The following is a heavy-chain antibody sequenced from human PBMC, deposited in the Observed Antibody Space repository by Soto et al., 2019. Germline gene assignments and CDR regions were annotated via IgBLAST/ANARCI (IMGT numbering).Heavy chain of an antibody. CDR2: IMPIFRTP. Sequence: GLEWMGGIMPIFRTPDYAQKFQGRVTITADEATSTAYMELSGLRSDDTAVYFCARDNDRPQLGGNYYYILDVWGHGTTVTVSS. V-gene: IGHV1-69*01. D-gene: IGHD1-1*01. J-gene: IGHJ6*02. CDR3: ARDNDRPQLGGNYYYILDV.